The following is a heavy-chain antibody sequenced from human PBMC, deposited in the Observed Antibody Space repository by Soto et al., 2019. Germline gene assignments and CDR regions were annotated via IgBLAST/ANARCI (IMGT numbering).Heavy chain of an antibody. J-gene: IGHJ6*02. CDR2: MNPNSGNT. CDR1: GYTFTSYD. V-gene: IGHV1-8*01. Sequence: ASVKVSCKASGYTFTSYDINWVRQATGQGLEWMGWMNPNSGNTGYAQKFQGRVTMTRNTSISTAYMELSSLRSEDTAVYYCATIGYSNYDYYGVDVWGQGTTVTVSS. CDR3: ATIGYSNYDYYGVDV. D-gene: IGHD4-4*01.